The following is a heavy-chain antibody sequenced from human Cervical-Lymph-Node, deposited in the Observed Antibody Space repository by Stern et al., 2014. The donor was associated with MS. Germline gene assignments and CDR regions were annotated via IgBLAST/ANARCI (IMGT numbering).Heavy chain of an antibody. D-gene: IGHD3-3*01. CDR1: GYIFTDYY. V-gene: IGHV1-2*02. Sequence: VQLVESGAEAKAPGASMKVSCRASGYIFTDYYLHWVRQAPGQGLEWLGWINPNSGGTNYAQNFQGRVTMTRDTYISTAYMELRWLGYADTAVYYCARGSGTAYDLRGDYWGQGTLVTVSS. CDR3: ARGSGTAYDLRGDY. J-gene: IGHJ4*01. CDR2: INPNSGGT.